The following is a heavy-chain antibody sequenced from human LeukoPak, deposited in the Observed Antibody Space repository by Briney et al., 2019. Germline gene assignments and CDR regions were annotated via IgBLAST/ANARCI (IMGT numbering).Heavy chain of an antibody. CDR1: GYSFTTYW. V-gene: IGHV5-51*01. CDR3: ATRGGGQMVRGIPDAFDI. D-gene: IGHD3-10*01. CDR2: INPSDSDT. Sequence: GESLKISCKGSGYSFTTYWIGWVRQMPGKGLEYMGIINPSDSDTRYSPSFQGQVTISADKSISAAYLQWSSLKASDTAMYYCATRGGGQMVRGIPDAFDIWGQGTMVTVSS. J-gene: IGHJ3*02.